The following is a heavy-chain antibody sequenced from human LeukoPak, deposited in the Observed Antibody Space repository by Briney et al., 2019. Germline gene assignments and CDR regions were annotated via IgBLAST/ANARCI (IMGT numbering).Heavy chain of an antibody. CDR2: ISSSSSYI. D-gene: IGHD5-18*01. CDR1: GFSFSDYN. V-gene: IGHV3-21*01. J-gene: IGHJ4*02. Sequence: GGSLRLSCAASGFSFSDYNMNWVRQAPGKGLEWVSSISSSSSYIYYADSVKGRFTISRDNAKNSLYLQMNSLRAEDTAVYYCARDVSYGYGSFDYWGQGTLVTVSS. CDR3: ARDVSYGYGSFDY.